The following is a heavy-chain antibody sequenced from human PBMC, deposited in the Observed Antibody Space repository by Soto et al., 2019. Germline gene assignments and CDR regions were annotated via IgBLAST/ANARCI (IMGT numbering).Heavy chain of an antibody. Sequence: VGSLRLSCAASGFTFSSYEMNWVRQAPGKGLEWVSYISSSGSSIYYADSVKGRFTISRDNAKNSLYLQTNSLRAEDTAVYYCASFRTTVTKRDDYWGQGTLVTVSS. D-gene: IGHD4-4*01. J-gene: IGHJ4*02. V-gene: IGHV3-48*03. CDR3: ASFRTTVTKRDDY. CDR2: ISSSGSSI. CDR1: GFTFSSYE.